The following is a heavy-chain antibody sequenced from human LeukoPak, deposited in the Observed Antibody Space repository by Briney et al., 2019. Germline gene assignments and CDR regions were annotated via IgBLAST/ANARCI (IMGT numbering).Heavy chain of an antibody. CDR1: GYTFTNYD. D-gene: IGHD3-3*01. V-gene: IGHV1-8*01. Sequence: ASVKVSCKASGYTFTNYDINWVRQATGQGLEWMGWMNPNSGNTGYAQKFQGRVTMTRNTSISTAYMELSSLRSEDTAVYYCARSRLTIFGVVIILTPNFDYWGQGTLVTVSS. CDR3: ARSRLTIFGVVIILTPNFDY. CDR2: MNPNSGNT. J-gene: IGHJ4*02.